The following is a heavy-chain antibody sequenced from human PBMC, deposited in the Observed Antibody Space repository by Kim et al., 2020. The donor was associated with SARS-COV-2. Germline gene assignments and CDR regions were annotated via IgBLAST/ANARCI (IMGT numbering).Heavy chain of an antibody. Sequence: SETLSLTCAVFVGSISNSNWWTWVRQAPGKGLEWIGEIYHSGTTNYNPSLKSRVTISVDKSKNQFSLKLNSVTAADTAVYYCARGGNSYGTKYGMDVWGQGTTVTVSS. CDR2: IYHSGTT. CDR3: ARGGNSYGTKYGMDV. CDR1: VGSISNSNW. V-gene: IGHV4-4*02. D-gene: IGHD5-18*01. J-gene: IGHJ6*02.